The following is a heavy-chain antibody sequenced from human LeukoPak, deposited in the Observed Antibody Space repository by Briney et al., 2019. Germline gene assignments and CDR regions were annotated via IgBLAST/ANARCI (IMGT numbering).Heavy chain of an antibody. V-gene: IGHV4-34*01. CDR2: INHSGST. CDR3: ARMWAYYYDSSGYYFAFDI. J-gene: IGHJ3*02. CDR1: GGSFSDYY. D-gene: IGHD3-22*01. Sequence: PSETLSLTCAVYGGSFSDYYWSWIRQPPGEGLEWIGEINHSGSTNYNPSLKSRVTISVDKSKNQFSLKLSSVTAADTAVYYCARMWAYYYDSSGYYFAFDIWGQGTMVTVSS.